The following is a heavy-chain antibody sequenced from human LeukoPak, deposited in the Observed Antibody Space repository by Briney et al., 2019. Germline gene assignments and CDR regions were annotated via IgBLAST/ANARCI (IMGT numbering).Heavy chain of an antibody. V-gene: IGHV4-59*08. CDR1: GGPISSYY. Sequence: SETLSLPCTVSGGPISSYYWRWIRQPPGKGLEWIGYIYYSGSTNYNPSLKSRVTISVDTSKNQFSLKLSSVTAADTAVYYCARRVVVVAATIGMDVWGQGTTVTVSS. J-gene: IGHJ6*02. CDR3: ARRVVVVAATIGMDV. D-gene: IGHD2-15*01. CDR2: IYYSGST.